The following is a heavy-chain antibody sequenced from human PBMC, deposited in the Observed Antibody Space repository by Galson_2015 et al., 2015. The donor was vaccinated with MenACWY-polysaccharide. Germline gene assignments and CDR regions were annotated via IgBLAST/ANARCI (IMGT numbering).Heavy chain of an antibody. CDR2: ARNKANSYTT. V-gene: IGHV3-72*01. D-gene: IGHD3-22*01. J-gene: IGHJ4*02. Sequence: SLRLSCAASGFSFTDHYMDWVRQAPGKGLEWVGRARNKANSYTTEYAASVKGRLTISRDDSKNSLYLQINSLKTEDTAVYYCVRGYYDDSGARSLDLWGQGTLVTVSS. CDR1: GFSFTDHY. CDR3: VRGYYDDSGARSLDL.